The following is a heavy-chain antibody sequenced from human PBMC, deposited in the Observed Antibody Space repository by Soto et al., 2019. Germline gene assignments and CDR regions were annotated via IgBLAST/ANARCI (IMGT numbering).Heavy chain of an antibody. CDR3: ARAYYGSSDYFFAY. CDR1: GGSISSGGYY. V-gene: IGHV4-31*03. CDR2: IYYSGST. J-gene: IGHJ4*02. Sequence: SETLSLTCTVSGGSISSGGYYWSWIRQHPGKGLEWIGYIYYSGSTYYNPSLKSRVTISVDTSKNQFSLKLSSVTAADTAVYYCARAYYGSSDYFFAYRGQGTLVTVSS. D-gene: IGHD3-22*01.